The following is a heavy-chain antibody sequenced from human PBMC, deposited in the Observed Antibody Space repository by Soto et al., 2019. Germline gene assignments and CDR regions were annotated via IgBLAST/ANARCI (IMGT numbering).Heavy chain of an antibody. CDR1: GGTFSSYT. V-gene: IGHV1-69*02. CDR3: ACGYDRDYYYYMDV. D-gene: IGHD5-12*01. J-gene: IGHJ6*03. CDR2: IIPILGIA. Sequence: ASVKVSCKASGGTFSSYTISWVRQAPGQGLEWMGRIIPILGIANYAQKFQGRVTITADKSTSTAYIELSSLRYEDTAEYYCACGYDRDYYYYMDVWGKGTTVTVSS.